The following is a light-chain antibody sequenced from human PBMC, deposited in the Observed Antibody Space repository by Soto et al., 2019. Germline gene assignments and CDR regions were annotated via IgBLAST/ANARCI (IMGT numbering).Light chain of an antibody. J-gene: IGKJ4*01. Sequence: DMVXTQAPYSLAXSLGERPTIKXKSSQSVRYSPKSNNYLGWYQQNPGHPPQLLISGASTRETGVPDRFSGSGSATDFTRTISSRQAEDVAVYYGQEYYSTPLTFGGGTKVDIK. CDR3: QEYYSTPLT. CDR1: QSVRYSPKSNNY. CDR2: GAS. V-gene: IGKV4-1*01.